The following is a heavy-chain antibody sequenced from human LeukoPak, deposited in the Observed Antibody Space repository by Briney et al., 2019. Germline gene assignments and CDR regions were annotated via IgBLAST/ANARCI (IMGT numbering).Heavy chain of an antibody. D-gene: IGHD3-3*01. CDR1: GFTFSSYG. CDR2: IRYDGRNK. CDR3: AKIPWSGYSASDY. J-gene: IGHJ4*02. Sequence: YPGGALRLSCAASGFTFSSYGTHWVRQAPGKGLEWVAFIRYDGRNKDYADSVKGRFTISRDNSKNTLYLQMNSLRDEDTAVYYCAKIPWSGYSASDYWGQGTLVTVSS. V-gene: IGHV3-30*02.